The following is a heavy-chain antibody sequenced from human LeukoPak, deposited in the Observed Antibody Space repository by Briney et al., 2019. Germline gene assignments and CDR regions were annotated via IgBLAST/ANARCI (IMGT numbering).Heavy chain of an antibody. J-gene: IGHJ4*02. CDR3: AKGSGGSGSHYPYYFDY. D-gene: IGHD3-10*01. CDR2: IYTSGST. CDR1: GGSISSYY. Sequence: SETLSLTCTVSGGSISSYYWSWIRQPAGKGLEWIGRIYTSGSTNYNPSLKSRVTISVDTSKNQVSLKLSSVTAADTAVYYCAKGSGGSGSHYPYYFDYWGQGTLVTVSS. V-gene: IGHV4-4*07.